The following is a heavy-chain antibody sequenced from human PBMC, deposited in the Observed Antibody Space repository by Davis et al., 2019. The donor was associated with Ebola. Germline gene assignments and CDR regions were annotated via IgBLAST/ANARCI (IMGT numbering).Heavy chain of an antibody. D-gene: IGHD6-6*01. CDR1: GGSISSGAYY. CDR2: IYYSGST. V-gene: IGHV4-61*08. CDR3: ARTPRGIAARIFDY. J-gene: IGHJ4*02. Sequence: MPSETLSLTCTVSGGSISSGAYYWSWIRQPPGKGLEWIGYIYYSGSTNYNPSLKSRVTISVDTSKNQFSLKLSSVTAADTAVYYCARTPRGIAARIFDYWGQGTLVTVSS.